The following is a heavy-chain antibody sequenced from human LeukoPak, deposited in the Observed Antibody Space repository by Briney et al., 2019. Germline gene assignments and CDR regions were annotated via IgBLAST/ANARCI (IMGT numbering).Heavy chain of an antibody. CDR3: SSPYCSDGVCYPGY. Sequence: GGSLRLSCAASGFTFSDSAMHWVRQASGKGLEWVGRIRSKANNYATAYAASVKGSFTISRDDSKNTAYLQMNSLKTEDTAVYYCSSPYCSDGVCYPGYWGQGTLVTVSS. J-gene: IGHJ4*02. CDR2: IRSKANNYAT. D-gene: IGHD2-8*01. CDR1: GFTFSDSA. V-gene: IGHV3-73*01.